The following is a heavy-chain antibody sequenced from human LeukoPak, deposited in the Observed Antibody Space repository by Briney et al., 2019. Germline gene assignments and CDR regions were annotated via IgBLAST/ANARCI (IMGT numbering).Heavy chain of an antibody. CDR1: GFTFSRNA. D-gene: IGHD2-2*01. J-gene: IGHJ4*02. CDR3: GKGDLGYCSSSSCNDY. CDR2: ISGSGGST. V-gene: IGHV3-23*01. Sequence: GGSLRLSFAASGFTFSRNAMSWVRQAPGKWLEWVSAISGSGGSTYYADSVKGLFTIIRDNSKHTLYLKMNSLRAEDTAVYYCGKGDLGYCSSSSCNDYWGQGTLVTVSS.